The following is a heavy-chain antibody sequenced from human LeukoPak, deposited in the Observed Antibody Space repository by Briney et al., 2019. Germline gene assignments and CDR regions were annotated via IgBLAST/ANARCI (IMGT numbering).Heavy chain of an antibody. CDR2: IGGSGTRT. CDR3: AKDSHWILFDD. D-gene: IGHD2-2*03. V-gene: IGHV3-23*01. J-gene: IGHJ4*02. CDR1: GFTFTTYG. Sequence: GGSLRLSCSASGFTFTTYGMNWVRQAPGKGLEWVSGIGGSGTRTYYAGSVKGQFTISRDNSKNTLYLQMDSLRDEDTAVYYCAKDSHWILFDDWGQGTLVTVSS.